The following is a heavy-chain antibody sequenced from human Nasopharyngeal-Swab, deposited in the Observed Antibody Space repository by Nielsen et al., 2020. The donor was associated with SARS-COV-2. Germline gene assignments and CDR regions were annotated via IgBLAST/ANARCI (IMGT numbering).Heavy chain of an antibody. CDR1: GFIFGSYA. CDR3: AKGFGPYVTAADY. Sequence: GESLKISCAASGFIFGSYAMSWVRQAPGKGLEWVSRVYSGGSGIRYADSVRCRFTISRDESKNTVYLQMNGLRAEDTALYYCAKGFGPYVTAADYWGQGTLVTVSS. J-gene: IGHJ4*02. CDR2: VYSGGSGI. D-gene: IGHD2-21*02. V-gene: IGHV3-23*03.